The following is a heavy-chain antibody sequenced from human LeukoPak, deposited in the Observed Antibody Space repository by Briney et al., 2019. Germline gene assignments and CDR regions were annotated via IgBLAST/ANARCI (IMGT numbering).Heavy chain of an antibody. CDR1: GFTFSSYS. V-gene: IGHV3-21*04. D-gene: IGHD2-2*02. CDR3: AKHHLDTQLGY. Sequence: GGSLRLSCAASGFTFSSYSMNWVRQAPGKGLEWVSSISSSSSYIYYADSVKGRFTISRDNAKNSLYLQMNSLRAEDTAVYYCAKHHLDTQLGYWGQGTLVTVSS. J-gene: IGHJ4*02. CDR2: ISSSSSYI.